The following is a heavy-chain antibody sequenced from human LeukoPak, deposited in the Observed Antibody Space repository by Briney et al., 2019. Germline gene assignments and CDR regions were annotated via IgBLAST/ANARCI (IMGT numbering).Heavy chain of an antibody. CDR1: GGSFRGYY. CDR3: ARGTLRYFDWFLPRVWFDP. J-gene: IGHJ5*02. D-gene: IGHD3-9*01. V-gene: IGHV4-34*01. Sequence: SETLSLTCAVYGGSFRGYYWSWIRQPPGKGLEWIGEINHSGSTNYNPSLKSRVTISVDTSKNQFSLKLSSVTAADTAVYYCARGTLRYFDWFLPRVWFDPWGQGTLVTVSS. CDR2: INHSGST.